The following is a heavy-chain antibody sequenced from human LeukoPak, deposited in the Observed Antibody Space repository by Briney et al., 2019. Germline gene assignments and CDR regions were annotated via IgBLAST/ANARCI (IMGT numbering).Heavy chain of an antibody. J-gene: IGHJ6*04. CDR3: AELGITMIGGV. D-gene: IGHD3-10*02. Sequence: GGSLRLSCAASGFTFSSYAMSWVRQAPGKGLEWLSAISGSGGSTYYADSVKGRFTISRDNAKNSLYLQMNSLRAEDTAVYYCAELGITMIGGVWGKGTTVTISS. V-gene: IGHV3-23*01. CDR1: GFTFSSYA. CDR2: ISGSGGST.